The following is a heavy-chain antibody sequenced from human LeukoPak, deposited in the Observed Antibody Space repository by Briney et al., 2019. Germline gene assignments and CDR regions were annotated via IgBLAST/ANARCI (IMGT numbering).Heavy chain of an antibody. D-gene: IGHD3-10*01. V-gene: IGHV3-7*01. Sequence: PGGSLRLSCAASGFTFSSYWMSWVRPAPGKGLEWVANIKKDGSEKYYVDSVKGRFTISRDNAKNSLYLQMNSLRAEDTAVYYCAREDYYGSGSYYNVPYYYYYYMDVWGKGTTVTISS. J-gene: IGHJ6*03. CDR1: GFTFSSYW. CDR2: IKKDGSEK. CDR3: AREDYYGSGSYYNVPYYYYYYMDV.